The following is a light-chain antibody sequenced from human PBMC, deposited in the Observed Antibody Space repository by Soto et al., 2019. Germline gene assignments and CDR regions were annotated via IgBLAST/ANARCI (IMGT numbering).Light chain of an antibody. CDR3: QSYDSSLAGFV. J-gene: IGLJ1*01. Sequence: VLTQPPSVSGAPGQRVTISCTGSSSNIGARFDVHWYRHLPGTAPKLLISVNTNGPSGVADRFSGSKSGTSASLAIAGLRAEDEADYYCQSYDSSLAGFVFGTGTKVTVL. CDR2: VNT. CDR1: SSNIGARFD. V-gene: IGLV1-40*01.